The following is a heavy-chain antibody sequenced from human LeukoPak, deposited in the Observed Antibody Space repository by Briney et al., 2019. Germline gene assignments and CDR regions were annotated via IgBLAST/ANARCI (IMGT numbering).Heavy chain of an antibody. CDR3: AKVGDIAVAGFIDY. D-gene: IGHD6-19*01. CDR1: GFTFSSYA. CDR2: ISGSGGST. Sequence: GGSLRLSCAASGFTFSSYAMSWVRQAPGKGLEWVSAISGSGGSTYYADSVKGRFTISRDNSKNTLYLRMNSLRAEDTAVYYCAKVGDIAVAGFIDYWGQGTLVTVSS. J-gene: IGHJ4*02. V-gene: IGHV3-23*01.